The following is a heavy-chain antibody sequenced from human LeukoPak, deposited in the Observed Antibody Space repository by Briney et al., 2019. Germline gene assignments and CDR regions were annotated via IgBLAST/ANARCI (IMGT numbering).Heavy chain of an antibody. CDR3: AREPPYYYDSSGYAPPLYAFDI. CDR1: GGSISSGGYY. J-gene: IGHJ3*02. D-gene: IGHD3-22*01. Sequence: SETLSLTCTVSGGSISSGGYYWSWIRQRPGKGLEWIGYIYYSGSTYYNPSLKSRVTISVDTSKNQFSLKLSSVTAADTAVYYCAREPPYYYDSSGYAPPLYAFDIWGQGTMVTVSS. CDR2: IYYSGST. V-gene: IGHV4-31*03.